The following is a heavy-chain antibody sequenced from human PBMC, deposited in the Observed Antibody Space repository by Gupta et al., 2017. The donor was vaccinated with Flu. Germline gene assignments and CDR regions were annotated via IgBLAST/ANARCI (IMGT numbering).Heavy chain of an antibody. Sequence: EVQLVETGGGLIQPGGSLRFSCAASGFIFSTIYMSWVRQAQGKGLEWVSFIYSGGDTYYADSVKGRFNISRDNSKNTLYIQMNSLRAVDTAVYYCARVKNDAFDIWGQGTMVTVSS. CDR3: ARVKNDAFDI. CDR2: IYSGGDT. V-gene: IGHV3-53*02. CDR1: GFIFSTIY. J-gene: IGHJ3*02.